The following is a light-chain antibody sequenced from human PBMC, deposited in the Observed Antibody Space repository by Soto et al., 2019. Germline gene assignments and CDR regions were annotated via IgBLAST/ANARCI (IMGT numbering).Light chain of an antibody. CDR2: GAS. Sequence: IQLTQSPSSLSASVGDRVTITCRASQGISSFLAWYQQKPGKAPKLLIYGASTLQSGVPSRFSGSGSGTDFTLTIGSLRPEDFATYYCQQLNSFPIPFGPGTKVDLK. V-gene: IGKV1-9*01. CDR3: QQLNSFPIP. J-gene: IGKJ3*01. CDR1: QGISSF.